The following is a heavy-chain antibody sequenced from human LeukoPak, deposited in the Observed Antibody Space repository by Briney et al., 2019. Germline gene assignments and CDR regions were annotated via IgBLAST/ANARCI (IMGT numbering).Heavy chain of an antibody. D-gene: IGHD6-19*01. V-gene: IGHV5-51*01. CDR1: GYIFTNYY. CDR2: IYPGDSET. CDR3: ARQGSGWYLPDY. Sequence: LGESLKISCQGSGYIFTNYYIAWVRQKPGKGLEWVGLIYPGDSETKYGPSFQGQVSISVDKSISTAYLQLNNLKPSDSAIFFCARQGSGWYLPDYWGQGTLVTVSS. J-gene: IGHJ4*02.